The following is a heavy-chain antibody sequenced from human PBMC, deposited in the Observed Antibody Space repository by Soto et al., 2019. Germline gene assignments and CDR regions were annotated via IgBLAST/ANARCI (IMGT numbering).Heavy chain of an antibody. Sequence: GGSLRLSCAASGFTFSSYGMHWVRQAPGKGLEWVAVIWYDGSNKYYADSVKGRFTISRDNSKNTLYLQMNSLRAEDTAVYYCARDGPEIYYGSGSYPYDYWGQGTLVTVSS. CDR2: IWYDGSNK. J-gene: IGHJ4*02. CDR1: GFTFSSYG. CDR3: ARDGPEIYYGSGSYPYDY. D-gene: IGHD3-10*01. V-gene: IGHV3-33*01.